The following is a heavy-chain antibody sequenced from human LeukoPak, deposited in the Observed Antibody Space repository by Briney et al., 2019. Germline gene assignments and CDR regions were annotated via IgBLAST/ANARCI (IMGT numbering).Heavy chain of an antibody. J-gene: IGHJ4*02. CDR2: IKQDGSEK. Sequence: GGSLRLSCAASGCTFSSYWMSWVRQAPGKGLEWVGNIKQDGSEKYYVDSVKGRFTISRDNAKNSLYLQMNSLRAEDTAVYYCARDRTWELPLIRYWGQGTLVTVSS. D-gene: IGHD1-26*01. V-gene: IGHV3-7*01. CDR3: ARDRTWELPLIRY. CDR1: GCTFSSYW.